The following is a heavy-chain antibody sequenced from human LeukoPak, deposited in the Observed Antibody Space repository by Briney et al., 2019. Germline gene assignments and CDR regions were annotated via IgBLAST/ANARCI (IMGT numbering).Heavy chain of an antibody. CDR3: ALTYYYDSCGYYYDY. CDR2: INHSGST. V-gene: IGHV4-34*01. D-gene: IGHD3-22*01. J-gene: IGHJ4*02. CDR1: GGSFSGYY. Sequence: SETLSPTCAVYGGSFSGYYWSWIRQPPGKGLEWIGEINHSGSTNYNPSLKSRVTISVDTSKNQFSLKLSSVTAADTAVYYCALTYYYDSCGYYYDYWGQGTLVTVSS.